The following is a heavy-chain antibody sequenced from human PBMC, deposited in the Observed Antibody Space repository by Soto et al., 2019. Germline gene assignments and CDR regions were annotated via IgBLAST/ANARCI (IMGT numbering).Heavy chain of an antibody. Sequence: QVQLVESGGGLVEPGGSLRLSCAASGFTFSDYYMTWIRQAPGKGLEWVSYISGTSYYTNYADSVKGRFIISRNNAKNSLYLQMKSLRAEDTAVYFCARARSTGRDDAFDIWRQGTVLTVSS. CDR2: ISGTSYYT. CDR3: ARARSTGRDDAFDI. V-gene: IGHV3-11*05. J-gene: IGHJ3*02. CDR1: GFTFSDYY. D-gene: IGHD2-8*02.